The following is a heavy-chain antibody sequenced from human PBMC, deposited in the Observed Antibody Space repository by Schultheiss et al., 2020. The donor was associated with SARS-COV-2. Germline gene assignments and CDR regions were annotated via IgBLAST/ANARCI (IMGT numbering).Heavy chain of an antibody. CDR3: ARDQLITMVRGVISYYYYYGMDV. V-gene: IGHV3-66*01. CDR2: IYSGGST. J-gene: IGHJ6*02. Sequence: GGSLRLSCAASGFTFSSYAMSWVRQAPGKGLEWVSVIYSGGSTYYADSVKGRFTISRDNAKNSLYLQMNSLRAEDTAVYYCARDQLITMVRGVISYYYYYGMDVWGQGTTVTVSS. D-gene: IGHD3-10*01. CDR1: GFTFSSYA.